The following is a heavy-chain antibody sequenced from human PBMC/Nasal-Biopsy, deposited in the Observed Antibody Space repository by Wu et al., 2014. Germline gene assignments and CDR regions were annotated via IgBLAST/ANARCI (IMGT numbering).Heavy chain of an antibody. Sequence: TLSLTCTVSGGSITNYSYLWAWIRQPPGKGLEWIGNIYYNGNTYYNPSLKSRVTMSIDTSKDQFSLNLNSMTAADTAVYYCSRVGWGFSGWFDPWGQGTLVTVSS. CDR1: GGSITNYSYL. D-gene: IGHD3-16*01. CDR3: SRVGWGFSGWFDP. V-gene: IGHV4-30-4*08. CDR2: IYYNGNT. J-gene: IGHJ5*02.